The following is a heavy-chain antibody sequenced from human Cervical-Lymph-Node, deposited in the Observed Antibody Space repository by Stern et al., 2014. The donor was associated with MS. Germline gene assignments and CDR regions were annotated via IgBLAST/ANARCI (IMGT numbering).Heavy chain of an antibody. J-gene: IGHJ4*02. D-gene: IGHD3-16*01. CDR2: SYCAGKN. V-gene: IGHV4-39*01. CDR1: GGSINTNSYF. Sequence: QVQLQESGPGLVKPSETLSLTCAVSGGSINTNSYFWVWIRQPPGKGLEWIGSSYCAGKNSKNPPFKTRLTRSVDATKTQFSFTLPSAAAADTAVYYCARLERSYGADFWGQGSLVIVSS. CDR3: ARLERSYGADF.